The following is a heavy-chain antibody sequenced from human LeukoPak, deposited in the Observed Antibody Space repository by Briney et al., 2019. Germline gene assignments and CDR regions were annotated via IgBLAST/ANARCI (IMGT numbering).Heavy chain of an antibody. CDR2: VNFSGGTK. V-gene: IGHV3-23*01. D-gene: IGHD1-26*01. Sequence: GGSLRLSCAASGFTFSGYGMSWVRQAPGKGLEWVSGVNFSGGTKYYADFVKGRLTISRDNSKNTLYLQMNSLRVDDTAVYYCAKSSGTFDGFDLRGQGTMVTV. CDR1: GFTFSGYG. CDR3: AKSSGTFDGFDL. J-gene: IGHJ3*01.